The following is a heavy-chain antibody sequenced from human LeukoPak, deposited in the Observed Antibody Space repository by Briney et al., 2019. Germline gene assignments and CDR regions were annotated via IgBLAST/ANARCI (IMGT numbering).Heavy chain of an antibody. CDR3: ARGPELELQTLDY. V-gene: IGHV1-2*04. D-gene: IGHD1-7*01. CDR1: GYTFTSYY. Sequence: ASVKVSCKASGYTFTSYYMHWVRQAPGQGLEWMGWINPNSGGTNYAQKFQGWVTMTRDTSISTAYMELSRLRSDDTAVYYCARGPELELQTLDYWGQGTLVTVSS. CDR2: INPNSGGT. J-gene: IGHJ4*02.